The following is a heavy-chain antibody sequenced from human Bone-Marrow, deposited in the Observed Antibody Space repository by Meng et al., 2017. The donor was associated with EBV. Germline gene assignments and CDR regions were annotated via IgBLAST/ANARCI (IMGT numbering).Heavy chain of an antibody. CDR3: ASESGRGYTPDY. CDR1: GGTFSSYA. Sequence: QGQLVQSGGEVKKPGSSVKVSCKASGGTFSSYAISWVRQAPGQGLEWMGGIIPIFGTANYAQKFHGRVSITADESTSTHYMDLSSLRSEDTAMYYCASESGRGYTPDYWGQGTLVTVSS. J-gene: IGHJ4*02. D-gene: IGHD3-10*01. V-gene: IGHV1-69*01. CDR2: IIPIFGTA.